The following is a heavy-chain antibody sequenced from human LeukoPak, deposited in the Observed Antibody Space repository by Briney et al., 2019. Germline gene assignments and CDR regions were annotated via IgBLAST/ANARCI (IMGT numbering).Heavy chain of an antibody. CDR1: GFTFDDYG. CDR2: INWNGGST. D-gene: IGHD2-21*01. CDR3: ARYYCGGDCYSYYYYYYMDV. J-gene: IGHJ6*03. V-gene: IGHV3-20*01. Sequence: GGSLRLPCAASGFTFDDYGMSWVRQAPGKGLEWVSGINWNGGSTGYADSVKGRFTISRDNAKNSLYLQMNSLRAEDTALYHCARYYCGGDCYSYYYYYYMDVWGKGTTVTVSS.